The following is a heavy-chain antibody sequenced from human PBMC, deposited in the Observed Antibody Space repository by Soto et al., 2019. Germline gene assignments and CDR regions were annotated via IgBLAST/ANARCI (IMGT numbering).Heavy chain of an antibody. V-gene: IGHV1-2*02. D-gene: IGHD3-16*01. CDR2: IRSNGGDP. CDR1: GFTFTGYY. CDR3: ARDERSYGEPPFDY. Sequence: ASVKVSCKASGFTFTGYYIHWVRQAPGQGLEWMGWIRSNGGDPRYSQKFQDRVTMTRDTSMNTVYMQLSRLRSDDTAVYYCARDERSYGEPPFDYWGQGTLVTVSS. J-gene: IGHJ4*02.